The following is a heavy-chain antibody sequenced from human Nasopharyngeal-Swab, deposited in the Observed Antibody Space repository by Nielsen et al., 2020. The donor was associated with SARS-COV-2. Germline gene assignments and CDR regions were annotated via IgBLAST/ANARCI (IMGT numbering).Heavy chain of an antibody. J-gene: IGHJ4*02. D-gene: IGHD3-3*01. CDR3: AKMEGVLRFLEWLHKNYYFDY. Sequence: GESLKISCAASGFTFSSYAMSWVRQAPGKGLEWVSAISGSGGSTYYADSVKGRFTISRDNSKNTLYLQMNSLRAEDTAVYYCAKMEGVLRFLEWLHKNYYFDYWGQGTLVTVSS. CDR1: GFTFSSYA. V-gene: IGHV3-23*01. CDR2: ISGSGGST.